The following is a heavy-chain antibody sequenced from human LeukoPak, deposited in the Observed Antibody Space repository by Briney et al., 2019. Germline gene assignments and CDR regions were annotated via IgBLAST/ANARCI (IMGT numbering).Heavy chain of an antibody. Sequence: GESLKISCKGSGYSFTSYWIGWVRQMPGKGLEWMGIIYPGDSDTRYSPSFQGQVTISADKSISTAYLQWSSLNASDTALYYCARRFRTIAVAGYDAFDIWGQGTMVTVSS. J-gene: IGHJ3*02. V-gene: IGHV5-51*01. CDR2: IYPGDSDT. CDR1: GYSFTSYW. D-gene: IGHD6-19*01. CDR3: ARRFRTIAVAGYDAFDI.